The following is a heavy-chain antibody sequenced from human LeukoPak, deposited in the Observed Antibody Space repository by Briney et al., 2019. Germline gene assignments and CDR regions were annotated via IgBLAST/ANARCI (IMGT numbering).Heavy chain of an antibody. CDR1: GYTFTSYA. CDR2: INAGNGNT. V-gene: IGHV1-3*01. CDR3: ARDVRSGVVLWDMDV. J-gene: IGHJ6*03. Sequence: ASVKVSCKASGYTFTSYAMHWVRQAPGQRLEWMGWINAGNGNTKYSQKFQGRVTITRDTSASTAYMELSSLRSEDTAVYYCARDVRSGVVLWDMDVWGKGTTVTVSS. D-gene: IGHD3-3*01.